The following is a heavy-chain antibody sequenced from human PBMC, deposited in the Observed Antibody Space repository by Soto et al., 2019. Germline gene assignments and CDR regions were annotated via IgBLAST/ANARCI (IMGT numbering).Heavy chain of an antibody. CDR2: INQDGSEK. D-gene: IGHD3-22*01. CDR3: ARDFYDSSGYYSRFDN. Sequence: GGTLRLSCAASGFPFSSYWMSWVRQAPGKGLEWVAKINQDGSEKYYVDSVKGRFTISRDNAKNSLYLQVNGLRAEDTAVYYCARDFYDSSGYYSRFDNWGQGT. J-gene: IGHJ4*02. CDR1: GFPFSSYW. V-gene: IGHV3-7*01.